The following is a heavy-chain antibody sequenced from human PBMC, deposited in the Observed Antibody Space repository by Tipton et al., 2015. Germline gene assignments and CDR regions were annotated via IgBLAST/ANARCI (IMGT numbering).Heavy chain of an antibody. D-gene: IGHD2-2*01. CDR3: AKPLGYCSSTSCPTYGMDV. J-gene: IGHJ6*02. CDR1: GFTFSGYG. V-gene: IGHV3-30*18. Sequence: RSLRLSCAASGFTFSGYGMHWVRQAPGKGLEWVAVISYDGSNKYYADSVKGRFTISRDNSKNTLYLQMNSLRAEDTAVYYCAKPLGYCSSTSCPTYGMDVWGQGTTVTVSS. CDR2: ISYDGSNK.